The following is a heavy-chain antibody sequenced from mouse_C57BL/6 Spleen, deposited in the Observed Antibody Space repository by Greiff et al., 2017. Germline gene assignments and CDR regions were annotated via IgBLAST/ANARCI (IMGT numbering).Heavy chain of an antibody. CDR2: INPNNGGT. CDR1: GYTFTDYY. J-gene: IGHJ2*01. CDR3: ARSDYGRFDY. D-gene: IGHD1-1*01. V-gene: IGHV1-26*01. Sequence: VQLQQSGPELVKPGASVKISCKASGYTFTDYYMNWVKQSHGKSLEWIGDINPNNGGTSYNQKFKGKATLTVDKSSSTAYMELRSLTSEDSAVYYCARSDYGRFDYWGQGTTLTVSS.